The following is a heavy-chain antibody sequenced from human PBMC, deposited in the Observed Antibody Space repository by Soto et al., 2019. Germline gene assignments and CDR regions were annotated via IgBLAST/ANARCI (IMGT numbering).Heavy chain of an antibody. J-gene: IGHJ4*02. Sequence: TSETLSLTCTVSTDSSSFTNSYWCWIRQPPGKGLQWIGSSSYNGGTFYNPSLKGRVVISFDTSKKQSSLQVTSVTAADTAVYFCARHRIEVVWRGFDFWGQGSPVTVSS. V-gene: IGHV4-39*01. CDR3: ARHRIEVVWRGFDF. D-gene: IGHD3-10*01. CDR2: SSYNGGT. CDR1: TDSSSFTNSY.